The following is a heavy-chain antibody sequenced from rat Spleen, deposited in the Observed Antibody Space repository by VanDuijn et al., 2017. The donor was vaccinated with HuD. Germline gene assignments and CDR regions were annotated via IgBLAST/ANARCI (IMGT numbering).Heavy chain of an antibody. CDR2: ISYGDSSGHSGT. CDR3: ARREQLGGYFDY. CDR1: GFTFSDYG. V-gene: IGHV5-29*01. J-gene: IGHJ2*01. Sequence: EVQLVESGGGLVQPGRSLKLSCAASGFTFSDYGVAWVRQAPTTGLEWVATISYGDSSGHSGTYYRDSVKGRFTISRDNAKSTLCLQMDSLRSEDTATYYCARREQLGGYFDYWGQGVMVTVSS. D-gene: IGHD1-10*01.